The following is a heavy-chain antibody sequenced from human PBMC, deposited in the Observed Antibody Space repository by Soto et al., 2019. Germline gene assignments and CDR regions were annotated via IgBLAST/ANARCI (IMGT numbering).Heavy chain of an antibody. CDR3: ARGSGSYSRPQFFDY. CDR2: IIPIFGTA. J-gene: IGHJ4*02. CDR1: GGTFSSYA. D-gene: IGHD1-26*01. Sequence: ASVKVSCKASGGTFSSYAISWVRQAPGQGLEWMGGIIPIFGTANYAQKFQGRVTITADESTSTAYMELSSLRSEDTAVYYCARGSGSYSRPQFFDYWGQGTLVTVSS. V-gene: IGHV1-69*13.